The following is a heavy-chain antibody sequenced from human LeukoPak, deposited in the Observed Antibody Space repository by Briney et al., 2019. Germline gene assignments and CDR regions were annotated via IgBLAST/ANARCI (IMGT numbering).Heavy chain of an antibody. CDR2: IYHSGST. D-gene: IGHD3-22*01. CDR3: ARDAPSGEQWLLTGGAFDI. Sequence: SETLSLTCTVSGGSISSGGYYWSWIRQHPGKGLEWIGYIYHSGSTYYNPSLKSRVTISVDTSKNQFSLKLSSVTAADTAVYYCARDAPSGEQWLLTGGAFDIWGQGTMVTVSS. CDR1: GGSISSGGYY. J-gene: IGHJ3*02. V-gene: IGHV4-31*03.